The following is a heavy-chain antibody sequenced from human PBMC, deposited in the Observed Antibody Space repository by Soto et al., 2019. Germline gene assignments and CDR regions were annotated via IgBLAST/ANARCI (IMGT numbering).Heavy chain of an antibody. D-gene: IGHD2-15*01. J-gene: IGHJ6*02. CDR1: GLTFSSYA. V-gene: IGHV3-30-3*01. Sequence: GGSLRLSCAASGLTFSSYAMHWVRQAPGKGREWVAVISYDGSNKYYADSVKGRFTISRDNSKNTLYLQMNSLRAEYTAVYYCASLGVVVAATYYYGMDVWGQGTTVTVSS. CDR2: ISYDGSNK. CDR3: ASLGVVVAATYYYGMDV.